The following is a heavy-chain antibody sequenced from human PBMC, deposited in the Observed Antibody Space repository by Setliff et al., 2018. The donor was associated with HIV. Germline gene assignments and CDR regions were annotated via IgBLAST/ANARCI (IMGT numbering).Heavy chain of an antibody. J-gene: IGHJ5*02. D-gene: IGHD2-2*01. CDR2: IHTTGST. CDR1: SDSISSGSYY. V-gene: IGHV4-61*09. Sequence: SETLSLTCSVSSDSISSGSYYWSWIRLPAGKGLEWIGQIHTTGSTNYSPSLKSRVTVSIDTSKNQFSLKLSSVTAADTAVYYSARRKGYCSGPSCLEFSWFDPWGQGTLVTVSS. CDR3: ARRKGYCSGPSCLEFSWFDP.